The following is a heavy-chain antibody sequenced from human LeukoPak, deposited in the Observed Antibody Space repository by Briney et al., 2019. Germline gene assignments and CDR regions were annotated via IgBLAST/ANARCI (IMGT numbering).Heavy chain of an antibody. CDR1: GGTFSSYA. CDR3: AREDETGYPGYY. V-gene: IGHV1-69*13. J-gene: IGHJ4*02. CDR2: IIPIFGTA. D-gene: IGHD3-9*01. Sequence: SVKVSCKASGGTFSSYAISWVRQAPGQGLEWMGGIIPIFGTANYAQKFQGRVTITADESTSTAYMELSSLRSEDTAVYYCAREDETGYPGYYWGQGTLVTVSS.